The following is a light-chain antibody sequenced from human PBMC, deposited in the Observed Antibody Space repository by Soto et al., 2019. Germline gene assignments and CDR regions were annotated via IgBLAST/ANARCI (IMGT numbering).Light chain of an antibody. J-gene: IGLJ2*01. Sequence: QSALTQPASVSGSPGQSITISCTGTSSDVGGYSYVSWYQQHPGKAPKLIIYDVSNRPSGVSIRFSGSKSGNTASLTISGLQAEDEADYYCSSYTGSSTLVFVGGTKLTVL. CDR3: SSYTGSSTLV. V-gene: IGLV2-14*03. CDR2: DVS. CDR1: SSDVGGYSY.